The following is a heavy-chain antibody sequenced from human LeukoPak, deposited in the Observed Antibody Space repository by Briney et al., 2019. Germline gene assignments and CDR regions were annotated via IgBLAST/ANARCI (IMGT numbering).Heavy chain of an antibody. J-gene: IGHJ4*02. CDR1: GFTFSSYS. CDR2: ISDSGGST. CDR3: TRGRWGFDY. V-gene: IGHV3-23*01. D-gene: IGHD7-27*01. Sequence: PGGSLRLSCVGSGFTFSSYSMNWVRQAPGKGLEWVSTISDSGGSTYYADSVKGRFTISRDSSKNTLSLQMNTLRAEDTAVYYCTRGRWGFDYWGQGTLVIVSS.